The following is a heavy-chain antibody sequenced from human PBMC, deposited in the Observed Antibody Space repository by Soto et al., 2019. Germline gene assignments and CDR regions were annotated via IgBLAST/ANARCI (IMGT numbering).Heavy chain of an antibody. CDR2: ISGSGGTT. CDR1: GFTFSTGY. D-gene: IGHD2-15*01. Sequence: GGSLRLSCAASGFTFSTGYMTWVRQAPGEGLEWVSVISGSGGTTHYADSVKGRFTISRDNSKNTLYLQMNSLRAEDTAIYYCARAEAAFFPFDYWGQGTLVTVSS. V-gene: IGHV3-23*01. J-gene: IGHJ4*02. CDR3: ARAEAAFFPFDY.